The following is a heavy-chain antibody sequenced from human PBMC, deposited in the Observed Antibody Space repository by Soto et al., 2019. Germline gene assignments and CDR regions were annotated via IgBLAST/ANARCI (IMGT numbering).Heavy chain of an antibody. CDR3: AREGGYSGYALGDVFDI. Sequence: GGSLRLSXAASGIIFNNYNMNWVRQAPGKGLEWVSSISSSSSFIYYADSVKGRFTISRDNAKNSLYLQMNSLRAEDTAVYYCAREGGYSGYALGDVFDIWGQGTTVTVSS. CDR1: GIIFNNYN. J-gene: IGHJ3*02. CDR2: ISSSSSFI. V-gene: IGHV3-21*01. D-gene: IGHD5-12*01.